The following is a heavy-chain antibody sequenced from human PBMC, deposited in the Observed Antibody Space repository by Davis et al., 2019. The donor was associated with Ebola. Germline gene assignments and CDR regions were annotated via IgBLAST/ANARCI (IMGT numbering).Heavy chain of an antibody. D-gene: IGHD2-21*01. V-gene: IGHV1-46*01. J-gene: IGHJ5*02. CDR2: INPSGGST. CDR3: AREHLWHWFDP. CDR1: GGTFSSYA. Sequence: ASVKVSCKASGGTFSSYAISWVRQAPGQGLEWMGIINPSGGSTSYAQKFQGRVTMTRDTSTSTVYMELSSLRSEDTAVYYCAREHLWHWFDPWGQRTLVTVSS.